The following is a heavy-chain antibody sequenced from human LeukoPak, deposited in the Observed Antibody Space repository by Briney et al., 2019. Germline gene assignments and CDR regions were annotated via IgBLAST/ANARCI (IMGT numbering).Heavy chain of an antibody. CDR3: ARGQLAHFMDV. CDR1: GFTVSSNY. V-gene: IGHV3-53*01. Sequence: GGSLRLSCAASGFTVSSNYMSWVRQAPGKGLEWVSVISVKGRFTISRDNSKNTLYLQMNSLRAEDTAVYYCARGQLAHFMDVWGKGTTVTVS. J-gene: IGHJ6*03. CDR2: I. D-gene: IGHD6-13*01.